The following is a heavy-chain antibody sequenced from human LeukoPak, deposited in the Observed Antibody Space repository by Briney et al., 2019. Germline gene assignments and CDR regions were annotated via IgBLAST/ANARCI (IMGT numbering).Heavy chain of an antibody. V-gene: IGHV4-59*01. J-gene: IGHJ3*02. CDR1: GGSISGYY. Sequence: PSGTLSLTCTVSGGSISGYYWSWIRQPPGKGLEWIGYVYYSGSTNYNPSLKSRVTISLDTSNNQFSLKLSSVTAADTAVYYCARDLWDSSDYYYFGAFDIWGQGTMVTVSS. D-gene: IGHD3-22*01. CDR3: ARDLWDSSDYYYFGAFDI. CDR2: VYYSGST.